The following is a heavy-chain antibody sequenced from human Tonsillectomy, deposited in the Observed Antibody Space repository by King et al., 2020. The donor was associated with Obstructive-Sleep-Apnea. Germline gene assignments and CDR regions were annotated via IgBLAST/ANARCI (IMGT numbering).Heavy chain of an antibody. Sequence: VQLVESGGGVVQPGRSLRLSCAASGFTFSSYGMHWGRQAPGMGLEWVAVIWYDGSNKYYSDSVKGRFTISRDNSKNTLYLQMNSLRAEDTAVYYCARTSYYYDSSGYYSSAEYFQHWGQGTLVTVSS. CDR1: GFTFSSYG. D-gene: IGHD3-22*01. CDR2: IWYDGSNK. J-gene: IGHJ1*01. CDR3: ARTSYYYDSSGYYSSAEYFQH. V-gene: IGHV3-33*01.